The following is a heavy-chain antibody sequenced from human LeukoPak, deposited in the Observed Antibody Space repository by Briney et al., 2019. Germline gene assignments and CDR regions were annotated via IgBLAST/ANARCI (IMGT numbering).Heavy chain of an antibody. CDR1: GGSISSGGYY. CDR2: IYHSGST. Sequence: SETLSLTCTVSGGSISSGGYYWSWIRQPPGKGLEWIGYIYHSGSTYYNPSLKSRVTISVDRSKNQFSLKLSSVTAADTAVYYCARLWVLRPVRYGMDVWGQGTTVTVSS. D-gene: IGHD3-3*01. J-gene: IGHJ6*02. V-gene: IGHV4-30-2*01. CDR3: ARLWVLRPVRYGMDV.